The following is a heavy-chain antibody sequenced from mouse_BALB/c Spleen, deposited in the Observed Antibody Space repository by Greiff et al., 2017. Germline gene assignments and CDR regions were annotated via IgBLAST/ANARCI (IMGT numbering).Heavy chain of an antibody. CDR3: ARQGRTGISYAMDY. Sequence: EVKLVESGGGLVQPGGSRKLSCAASGFTFSSFGMHWVRQAPEKGLEWVAYISSGSSTIYYADTVKGRFTISRDNAKNTLFLQMTSLRSEDAAMYYCARQGRTGISYAMDYWCQGTSVTVSS. CDR1: GFTFSSFG. J-gene: IGHJ4*01. V-gene: IGHV5-17*02. CDR2: ISSGSSTI.